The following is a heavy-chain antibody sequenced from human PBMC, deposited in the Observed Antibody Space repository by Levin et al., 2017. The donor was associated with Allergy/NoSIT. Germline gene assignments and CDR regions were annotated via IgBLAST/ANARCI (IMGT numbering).Heavy chain of an antibody. D-gene: IGHD2-15*01. CDR3: VKDSCAGGSCSAGMDV. Sequence: GGSLRLSCAASGFTFDDYAMHWVRQAPGKGLEWVSGINWSGANKYYADAVKGRFTISRDNAKKSLDLQMNSLRVEDTAFYYCVKDSCAGGSCSAGMDVWGQGATVTVSS. J-gene: IGHJ6*02. CDR1: GFTFDDYA. CDR2: INWSGANK. V-gene: IGHV3-9*01.